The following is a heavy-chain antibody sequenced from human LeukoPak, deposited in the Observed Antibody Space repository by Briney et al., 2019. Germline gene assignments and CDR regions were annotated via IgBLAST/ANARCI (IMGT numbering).Heavy chain of an antibody. CDR1: GFTFSSYS. CDR2: ISSSSSTI. D-gene: IGHD2-21*01. CDR3: ARDSNSKLC. J-gene: IGHJ3*01. V-gene: IGHV3-48*01. Sequence: PGGSLRLSCAASGFTFSSYSMNWVRQAPGKGLEWVSYISSSSSTIYYADSVKGRFTISRDNAKNSLYLQMNSLRAEDTAVYYCARDSNSKLCWGQGTMVTVSS.